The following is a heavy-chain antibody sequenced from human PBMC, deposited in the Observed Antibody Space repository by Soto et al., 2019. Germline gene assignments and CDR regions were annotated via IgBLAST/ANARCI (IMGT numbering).Heavy chain of an antibody. Sequence: EVQLLESGGGLVQPGGSLRLSCAASGFTFSSYAMSWVRQAPGKGLEWVSAISGSGGSTYYADSVKGRFTISRDNSKNTLYLQMNRLRAEDTAVYYCAKDQEYSGSYDYWGQGTLVTVSS. CDR1: GFTFSSYA. CDR3: AKDQEYSGSYDY. CDR2: ISGSGGST. D-gene: IGHD1-26*01. J-gene: IGHJ4*02. V-gene: IGHV3-23*01.